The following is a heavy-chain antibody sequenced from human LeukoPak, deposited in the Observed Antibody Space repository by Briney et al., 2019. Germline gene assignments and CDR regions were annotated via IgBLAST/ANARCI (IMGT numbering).Heavy chain of an antibody. V-gene: IGHV4-34*01. CDR1: GGSFSGYY. J-gene: IGHJ5*02. CDR3: ARGGGYNWFDP. Sequence: PSETLSLTCAVYGGSFSGYYWSWIRQPPGKGLEWIGEINHSGSTNYNPSLKRRVTLSVDTSKNQFSLRLSSVTAADTAVYYCARGGGYNWFDPWGQGTLVTVSS. CDR2: INHSGST.